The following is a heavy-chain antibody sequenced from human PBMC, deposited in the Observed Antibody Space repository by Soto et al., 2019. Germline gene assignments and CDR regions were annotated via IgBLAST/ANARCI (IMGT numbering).Heavy chain of an antibody. CDR1: GFTFSGSS. D-gene: IGHD3-9*01. J-gene: IGHJ4*02. CDR2: IRRKADSYAT. CDR3: TYRYGNLGY. Sequence: GGSLRLSCAASGFTFSGSSIHWVRQASGKGLEWVGRIRRKADSYATTHAASVKGRFTISRDDSKNTAYLQMNSLKTEDTAVYYCTYRYGNLGYWGQGTLVTVSS. V-gene: IGHV3-73*01.